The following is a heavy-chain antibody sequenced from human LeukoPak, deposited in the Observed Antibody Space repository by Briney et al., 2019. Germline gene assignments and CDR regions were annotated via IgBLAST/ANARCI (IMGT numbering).Heavy chain of an antibody. D-gene: IGHD4-23*01. CDR1: GGSISSYY. CDR2: IYYSGST. V-gene: IGHV4-59*01. CDR3: ARIGSMVVYYFDY. Sequence: PSETLSLTCTVSGGSISSYYWSWIRQPPGKGLEWIGYIYYSGSTNYNPSLKSRVTISVDTSKNQFSLKLSSVTAADTAVYYCARIGSMVVYYFDYWGQGTLVTVSS. J-gene: IGHJ4*02.